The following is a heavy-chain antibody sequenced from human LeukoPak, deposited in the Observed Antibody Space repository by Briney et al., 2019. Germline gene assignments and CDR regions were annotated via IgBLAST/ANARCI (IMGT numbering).Heavy chain of an antibody. Sequence: GESLRLSCTASGFTFGDYAMTWVRQAPGKGLEWVGFIRSKIYGGTPEYAASVKGRFTISRDDSKGIAYLQMNSLKTEDTAVYYCTRDQTPYYWGQGTLVTVSS. CDR3: TRDQTPYY. CDR2: IRSKIYGGTP. V-gene: IGHV3-49*04. J-gene: IGHJ4*02. CDR1: GFTFGDYA.